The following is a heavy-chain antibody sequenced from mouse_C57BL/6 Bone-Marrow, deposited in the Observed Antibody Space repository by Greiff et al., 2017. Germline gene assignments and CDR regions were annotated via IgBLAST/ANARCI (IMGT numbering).Heavy chain of an antibody. CDR3: ARGVGDEAWFAY. J-gene: IGHJ3*01. CDR1: GFTFSSYG. D-gene: IGHD1-1*01. Sequence: EVNVVESGGDLVKPGGSLKLSCAASGFTFSSYGMSWVRQTPDKRLEWVATISSGGSYTYYPDSVKGRFTISRDNAKNTLYLQMSSLKSEDTAMYYCARGVGDEAWFAYWGQGTLVTVSA. CDR2: ISSGGSYT. V-gene: IGHV5-6*01.